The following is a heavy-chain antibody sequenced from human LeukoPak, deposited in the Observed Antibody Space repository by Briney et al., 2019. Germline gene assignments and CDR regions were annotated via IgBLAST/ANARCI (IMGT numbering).Heavy chain of an antibody. CDR3: ARGFCSHEICQVFTH. CDR1: GGAVNSYY. CDR2: ISHSGNT. J-gene: IGHJ4*02. Sequence: TSETLSLTCTASGGAVNSYYWSFIRQTPGKGLEWIGYISHSGNTDYAPSLKSRVTMSLDTSKNQFSLKLTSVTAADTALYYCARGFCSHEICQVFTHWGQGTLVTVSS. V-gene: IGHV4-59*02. D-gene: IGHD3-3*01.